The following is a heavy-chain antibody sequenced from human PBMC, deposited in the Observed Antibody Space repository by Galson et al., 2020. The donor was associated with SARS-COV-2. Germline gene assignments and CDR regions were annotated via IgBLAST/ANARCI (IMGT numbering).Heavy chain of an antibody. CDR2: ISWNSGSI. V-gene: IGHV3-9*01. CDR1: GFTFDDYA. J-gene: IGHJ3*02. Sequence: TGGSLRLSCAASGFTFDDYAMHWVRQAPGKGLEWVSGISWNSGSIGYADCVKGRFTISRDNAKNSLYLQMNSLRAEDTALYYCAKDSRSWYRGAFDIWGQGTMVSVSS. D-gene: IGHD6-13*01. CDR3: AKDSRSWYRGAFDI.